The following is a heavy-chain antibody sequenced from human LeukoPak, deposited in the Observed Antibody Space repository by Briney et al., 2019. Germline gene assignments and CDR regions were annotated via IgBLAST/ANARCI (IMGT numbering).Heavy chain of an antibody. CDR1: GFTFDDYT. J-gene: IGHJ4*02. CDR3: GRIAY. V-gene: IGHV3-9*01. Sequence: GRSLRLSCAASGFTFDDYTMHWVRQAPGKGLEWVSGITWNSDTIGYADSVKGRFTISRDNAKNSLYLQMNSLRPEDTALYYCGRIAYWGQGTLVTVSS. D-gene: IGHD2-15*01. CDR2: ITWNSDTI.